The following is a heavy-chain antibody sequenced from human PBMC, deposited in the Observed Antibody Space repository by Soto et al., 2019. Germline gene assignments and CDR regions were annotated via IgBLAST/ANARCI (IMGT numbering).Heavy chain of an antibody. CDR3: AKDVSAAGAGWFVP. J-gene: IGHJ5*02. CDR2: MNPNSGNT. V-gene: IGHV1-8*01. CDR1: GYTFTSYD. D-gene: IGHD6-13*01. Sequence: QVQLVQSGAEVKKSGASVKVSCKASGYTFTSYDINWVRQATGQGLEWMGWMNPNSGNTGYAQKFQGRVTMTRNTSISTAYMELSSLRYVDTAVHHYAKDVSAAGAGWFVPWGQGTLVTVSS.